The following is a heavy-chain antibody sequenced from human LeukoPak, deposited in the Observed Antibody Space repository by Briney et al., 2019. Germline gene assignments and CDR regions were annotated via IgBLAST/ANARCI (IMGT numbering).Heavy chain of an antibody. V-gene: IGHV3-21*01. Sequence: GGSLRLSCAASGFTFSSYSMNWVRQAPGKGLEWVASISSSSSYTYYADSVKGRFTISRDNAKNSLYLQMNSLRAEDTAVYYCARDLAARYYDILGADFDYWGQGTLVTVYS. CDR1: GFTFSSYS. D-gene: IGHD3-9*01. CDR2: ISSSSSYT. CDR3: ARDLAARYYDILGADFDY. J-gene: IGHJ4*02.